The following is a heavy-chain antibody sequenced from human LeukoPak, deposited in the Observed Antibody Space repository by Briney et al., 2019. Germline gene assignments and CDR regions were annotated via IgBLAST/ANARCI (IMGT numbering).Heavy chain of an antibody. J-gene: IGHJ4*02. CDR2: LYYIGST. V-gene: IGHV4-39*07. CDR3: AITNITMTHGT. CDR1: GGSISSSSYY. D-gene: IGHD3-22*01. Sequence: PSETLSLTCTVSGGSISSSSYYWAWIRQPPGKGLEWIGSLYYIGSTYSNPSLKSRVTISVDTSKNQFSLKLSSVTAADTAVYYCAITNITMTHGTWGQGTLVTVSS.